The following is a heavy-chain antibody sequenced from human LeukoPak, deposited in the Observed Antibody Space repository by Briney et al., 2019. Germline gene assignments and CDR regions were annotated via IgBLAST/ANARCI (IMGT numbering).Heavy chain of an antibody. D-gene: IGHD6-13*01. V-gene: IGHV3-21*01. CDR3: ARDLSGWYAAYYFDY. CDR2: ISSSSSYI. Sequence: GGSLRLSCAASGFTFSSYSMNWVRQAPGKGLEWVSSISSSSSYIYYADSVKGRFTISRDNAKNSLYLQMNSLRAEDTAVYYCARDLSGWYAAYYFDYWGQGTLVTVSS. CDR1: GFTFSSYS. J-gene: IGHJ4*02.